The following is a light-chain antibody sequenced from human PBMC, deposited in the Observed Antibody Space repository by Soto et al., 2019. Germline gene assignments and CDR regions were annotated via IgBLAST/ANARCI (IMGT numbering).Light chain of an antibody. CDR2: GAS. CDR1: QSVSSN. V-gene: IGKV3-15*01. Sequence: EIVMPQSPATLSVSPGERATLSCRASQSVSSNLAWYQQKPGQAPRLLIYGASTSATGIPARFSGSGSGTEFTLTISSLQSEDFAVYYCHQYNNWPRTFGPGTKVDIK. CDR3: HQYNNWPRT. J-gene: IGKJ3*01.